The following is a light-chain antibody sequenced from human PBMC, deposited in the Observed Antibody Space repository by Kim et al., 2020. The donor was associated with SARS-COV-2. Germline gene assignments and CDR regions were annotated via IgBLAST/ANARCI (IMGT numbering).Light chain of an antibody. J-gene: IGKJ1*01. CDR1: QTVNSDY. CDR2: DTS. CDR3: QQYASLPRT. Sequence: SQGERATLSCRASQTVNSDYLVWYQQKPGQSPRLLIYDTSTRATGIPDRFSGRGSGTNFTLTIGRLEPEDSAIYYCQQYASLPRTYGQGTKVDIK. V-gene: IGKV3-20*01.